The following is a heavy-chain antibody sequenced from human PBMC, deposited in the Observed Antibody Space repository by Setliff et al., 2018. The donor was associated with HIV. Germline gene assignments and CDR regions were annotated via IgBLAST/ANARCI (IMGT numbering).Heavy chain of an antibody. J-gene: IGHJ5*02. CDR1: GYTFTDYY. Sequence: GASVKVSCKVSGYTFTDYYIHWVQQAPGKGLEWMGLVDPGDGEPEYAEKFQGRVTITADTSIDTAYMELSSLRSEDTAVYYCAREPFYSGSYPGYNWFDPWGQGTLVTVSS. CDR2: VDPGDGEP. CDR3: AREPFYSGSYPGYNWFDP. D-gene: IGHD1-26*01. V-gene: IGHV1-69-2*01.